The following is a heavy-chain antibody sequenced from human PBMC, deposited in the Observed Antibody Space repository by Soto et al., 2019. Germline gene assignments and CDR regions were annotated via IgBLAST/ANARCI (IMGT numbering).Heavy chain of an antibody. CDR3: ARVMVRGVAAESPYYYYGMDV. J-gene: IGHJ6*02. CDR1: DRSISSYY. Sequence: SQTLSLTCTVSDRSISSYYWGWIRQPPGKGLEWIGYIYYSGSTNYNPSLKSRVTISVDTSKNQFSLKLSSVTAAETAVYYCARVMVRGVAAESPYYYYGMDVWGQGTTVPVSS. V-gene: IGHV4-59*01. D-gene: IGHD3-10*01. CDR2: IYYSGST.